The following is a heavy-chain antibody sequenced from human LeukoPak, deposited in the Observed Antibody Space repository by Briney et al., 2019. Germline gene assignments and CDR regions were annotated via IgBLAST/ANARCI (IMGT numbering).Heavy chain of an antibody. J-gene: IGHJ4*02. CDR3: ARVSSFGDYQYTIDY. CDR2: ISYDGSNK. CDR1: GFTLSSYT. Sequence: PGRSLRLSCAASGFTLSSYTMHWVRQAPGKGLEWVAVISYDGSNKYYADSLKGRFTISRDNSKNTLYLQMNSLRGEDTAVYYCARVSSFGDYQYTIDYWGQGTLVTVSS. V-gene: IGHV3-30*04. D-gene: IGHD4-17*01.